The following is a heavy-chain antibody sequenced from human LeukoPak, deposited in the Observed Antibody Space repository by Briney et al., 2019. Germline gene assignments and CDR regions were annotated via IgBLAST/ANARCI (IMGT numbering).Heavy chain of an antibody. V-gene: IGHV4-61*05. CDR3: ARLIEGVGYFDL. D-gene: IGHD2-8*01. CDR1: GGSVSSSIYY. J-gene: IGHJ2*01. Sequence: SETLSLTCTVSGGSVSSSIYYWGWIRQPPGKGLEWIGYIYYSGSTNYDPSLKSRVTISVDTSKNQFSLRLTSVTAADTAAYYCARLIEGVGYFDLWGRGTLVTVSS. CDR2: IYYSGST.